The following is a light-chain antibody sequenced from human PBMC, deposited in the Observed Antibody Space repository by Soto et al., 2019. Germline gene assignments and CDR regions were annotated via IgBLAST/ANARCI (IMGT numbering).Light chain of an antibody. CDR3: QQYERYPIT. J-gene: IGKJ5*01. Sequence: EIVLTQSPGTLSLSPGERATLSCRASQSLNARYLAWYQVKPGQAPRLLISGASTRATGIPARFSGSGSGTAFTLTISSLQPEDFAAYYCQQYERYPITFGQGTRLEIK. CDR2: GAS. V-gene: IGKV3-20*01. CDR1: QSLNARY.